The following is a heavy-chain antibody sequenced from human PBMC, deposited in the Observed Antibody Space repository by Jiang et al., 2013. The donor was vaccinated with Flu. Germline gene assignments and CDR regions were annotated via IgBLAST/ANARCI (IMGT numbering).Heavy chain of an antibody. Sequence: GPGLVKPSETLSLTCTVSGGSISSYYWSWIRQPPGKGLEWIGYIYYSGSTNYNPSLKSRVTISVDTSKNQFSLKLSSVTAADTAVYYCARGWSSGLTNWFDPWGQGTLVTVSS. D-gene: IGHD6-19*01. V-gene: IGHV4-59*01. CDR3: ARGWSSGLTNWFDP. CDR2: IYYSGST. CDR1: GGSISSYY. J-gene: IGHJ5*02.